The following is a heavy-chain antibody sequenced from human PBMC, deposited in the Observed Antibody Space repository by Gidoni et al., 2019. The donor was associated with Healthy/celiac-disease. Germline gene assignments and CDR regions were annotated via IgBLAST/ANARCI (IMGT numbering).Heavy chain of an antibody. D-gene: IGHD5-12*01. J-gene: IGHJ3*02. CDR2: FDPEDGET. CDR3: ATPSGYAHLDAFDI. Sequence: VQLVQSGAKVKKPGASVKLSCTVSGNTPSELSMHWVRQAPGKGLEWMGGFDPEDGETIYAQKFQGRVTMTEDTSTGTAYMELSSLRSEDTAVYYCATPSGYAHLDAFDIWGQGTMVTVSS. CDR1: GNTPSELS. V-gene: IGHV1-24*01.